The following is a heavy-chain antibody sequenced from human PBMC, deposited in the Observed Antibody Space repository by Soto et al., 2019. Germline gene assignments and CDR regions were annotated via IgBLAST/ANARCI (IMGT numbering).Heavy chain of an antibody. CDR1: GYTFTSYG. CDR2: ISAYNGNT. Sequence: QVQLVQSGAEVKKPGASVKVSCKASGYTFTSYGISWVRRATGQGLEWMGWISAYNGNTNYAQKLQGRVTMTTDTSTSTAYMELRSLRSDVSAVYYCAGSTATTSFDYWGQGTLVTVSS. CDR3: AGSTATTSFDY. V-gene: IGHV1-18*01. J-gene: IGHJ4*02. D-gene: IGHD4-17*01.